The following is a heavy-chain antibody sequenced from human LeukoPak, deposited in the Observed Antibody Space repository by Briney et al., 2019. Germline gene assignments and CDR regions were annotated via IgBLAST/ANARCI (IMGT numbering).Heavy chain of an antibody. Sequence: SETLSLTCTVSGGSISGYYWSWIRQPPGKGLEWIGYIYYSGSTNYNPPLKSRVTISVDTSKNQFSLKLSPVTAADTAVYYCARGREWEPKVFDYWGQGTLVTVSS. CDR3: ARGREWEPKVFDY. D-gene: IGHD1-26*01. CDR2: IYYSGST. V-gene: IGHV4-59*01. J-gene: IGHJ4*02. CDR1: GGSISGYY.